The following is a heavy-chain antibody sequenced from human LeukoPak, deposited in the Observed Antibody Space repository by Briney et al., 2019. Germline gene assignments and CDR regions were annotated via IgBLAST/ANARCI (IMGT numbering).Heavy chain of an antibody. J-gene: IGHJ4*02. CDR3: ARDSYDSSGYYSNLPGNFDY. CDR2: INPSGGST. D-gene: IGHD3-22*01. Sequence: ASVKVSCKASGYTFTSYYMHWVRQPPGQGLEWMGIINPSGGSTSYAQKFQGRVTMTRDTSTSTVYMEVSSLRSEDTAVYYCARDSYDSSGYYSNLPGNFDYWGQGTLVTVSS. CDR1: GYTFTSYY. V-gene: IGHV1-46*01.